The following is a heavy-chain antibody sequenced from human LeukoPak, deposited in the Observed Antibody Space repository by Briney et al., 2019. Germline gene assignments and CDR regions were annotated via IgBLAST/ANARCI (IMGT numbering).Heavy chain of an antibody. V-gene: IGHV3-30-3*01. Sequence: PGGSLRLSCAASGFTFSSYAMHWVRQAPGKGLEWVVVISYDGSNKYYADSVKGRFTISRDNSKNTLYLQMNSLRAEDTAVYYCARDSSGYYLDYWGQGTLVTVSS. CDR3: ARDSSGYYLDY. D-gene: IGHD3-22*01. CDR1: GFTFSSYA. CDR2: ISYDGSNK. J-gene: IGHJ4*02.